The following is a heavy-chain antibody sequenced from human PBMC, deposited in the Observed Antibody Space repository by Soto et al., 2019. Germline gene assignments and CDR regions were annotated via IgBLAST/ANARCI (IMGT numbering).Heavy chain of an antibody. CDR1: GASINSASYY. Sequence: SETPSLTCTVSGASINSASYYWSWIRQRPGEDLEWIGFISYSGNTCHSPSLKSRLVLSVDTSKNQFSLELSFVTAADTAVYYCARGPIPFWSNHRFAYFEDWGHGTLVSVTS. V-gene: IGHV4-31*03. CDR3: ARGPIPFWSNHRFAYFED. J-gene: IGHJ4*01. CDR2: ISYSGNT. D-gene: IGHD3-3*01.